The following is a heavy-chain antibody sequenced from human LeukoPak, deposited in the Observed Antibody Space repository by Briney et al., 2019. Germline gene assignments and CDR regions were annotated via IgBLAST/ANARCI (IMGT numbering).Heavy chain of an antibody. CDR1: GGSISSSSYY. CDR3: ARGISGLDYYDSSGYRYFDI. J-gene: IGHJ3*02. CDR2: IYYSGST. Sequence: SETLSLTCTVSGGSISSSSYYRGWIRQPPGKGLEWIGRIYYSGSTYYNPSLKSRVTISVDTSKNQFSLKLSSVTAADTAVYYCARGISGLDYYDSSGYRYFDIWGQGTMVTVSS. D-gene: IGHD3-22*01. V-gene: IGHV4-39*01.